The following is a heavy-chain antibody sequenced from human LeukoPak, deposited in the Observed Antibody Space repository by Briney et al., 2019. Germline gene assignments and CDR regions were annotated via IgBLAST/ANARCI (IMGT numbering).Heavy chain of an antibody. V-gene: IGHV3-73*01. J-gene: IGHJ4*02. CDR2: IRSRSKNYAT. Sequence: GGSLRLSCAASGFTFSGSAMHWVRQVPGKGLEWVGRIRSRSKNYATAYAASVRGRFTISRDDSKNTAYLQMNGLKTEDTAMYFCTFSHDYGDNWGQGTLVTVSS. D-gene: IGHD4-17*01. CDR3: TFSHDYGDN. CDR1: GFTFSGSA.